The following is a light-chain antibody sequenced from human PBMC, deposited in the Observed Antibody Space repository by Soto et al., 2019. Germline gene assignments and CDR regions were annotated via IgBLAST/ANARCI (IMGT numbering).Light chain of an antibody. CDR3: SSYAGGNNLL. J-gene: IGLJ2*01. V-gene: IGLV2-11*01. CDR2: EVN. CDR1: GSDVGDSSH. Sequence: QSALTQPRSVSGSPGQSVTISCTATGSDVGDSSHVSWYQLHPGKAPKLMIYEVNTRPSGVPDRFSGSKSGSTASLTVSGLQAEDEADYYCSSYAGGNNLLFGGGTQLTVL.